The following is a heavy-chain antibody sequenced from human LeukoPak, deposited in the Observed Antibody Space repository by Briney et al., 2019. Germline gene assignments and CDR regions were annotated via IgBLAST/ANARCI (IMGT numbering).Heavy chain of an antibody. CDR2: IYHSGST. D-gene: IGHD3-22*01. Sequence: KPSQTLSLTCTVSGGSISSGGYYWSWIRQPPGKGLEWIGYIYHSGSTYYNPSLKSRVTISVDKSKNQFFLKLTSVTAADTAMYFYARDYYYDRKGGVWGQGTMVTVSS. V-gene: IGHV4-30-2*01. J-gene: IGHJ3*01. CDR3: ARDYYYDRKGGV. CDR1: GGSISSGGYY.